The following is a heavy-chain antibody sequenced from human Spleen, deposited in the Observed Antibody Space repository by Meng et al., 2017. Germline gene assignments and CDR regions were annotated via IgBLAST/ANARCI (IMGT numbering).Heavy chain of an antibody. CDR3: ARDGYNYGYSAFDI. J-gene: IGHJ3*02. V-gene: IGHV4-4*02. Sequence: SETLSLTCAVSGGSISSSNWWSWVRQPPGKGLEWIGEIYHSGSTNYNPSLKSRVTISVDKSKNQFSLKLNSVTAADTAVYYCARDGYNYGYSAFDIWGQGTMVTVSS. CDR1: GGSISSSNW. D-gene: IGHD5-18*01. CDR2: IYHSGST.